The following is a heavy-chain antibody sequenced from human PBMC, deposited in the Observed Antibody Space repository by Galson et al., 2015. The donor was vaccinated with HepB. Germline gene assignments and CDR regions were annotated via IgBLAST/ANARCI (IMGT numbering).Heavy chain of an antibody. Sequence: SLRLSCAASGFTFSSYAMSWVRQAPGKGLEWVSAISGSGGSTYYADSVKGRFTISRDNSKNTLYLQMNSLRAEDTAVYYCAKDPDYYDSSGYYYLFHSWFDYWGQGTLVTVSS. CDR1: GFTFSSYA. D-gene: IGHD3-22*01. CDR3: AKDPDYYDSSGYYYLFHSWFDY. J-gene: IGHJ4*02. V-gene: IGHV3-23*01. CDR2: ISGSGGST.